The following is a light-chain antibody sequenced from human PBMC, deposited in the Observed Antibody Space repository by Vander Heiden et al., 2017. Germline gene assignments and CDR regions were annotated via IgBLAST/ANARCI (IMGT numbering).Light chain of an antibody. V-gene: IGKV3-20*01. CDR1: QSVDSSY. J-gene: IGKJ5*01. Sequence: EIVLTQSPGTLSLSPGERATPSCRASQSVDSSYLAWYQQKPGQAPRLLIYGTSNRATGIPDRFSGSGSGTDFTLTISRLEPEDFAVYYCQQYDNSPITFGQGTRLEIK. CDR3: QQYDNSPIT. CDR2: GTS.